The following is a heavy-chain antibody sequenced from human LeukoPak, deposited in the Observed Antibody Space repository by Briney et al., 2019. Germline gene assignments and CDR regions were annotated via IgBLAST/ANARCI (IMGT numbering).Heavy chain of an antibody. V-gene: IGHV3-23*01. CDR1: GFTFSSYA. Sequence: PGGSLRLSCAASGFTFSSYAMSWVRQAPGKGLEWVSAISGSGGSTYYADSVKGRFTISRDNSKNTLYLQMNGLRAEDTAVYYCAKARWGYCSGGSCYGFDYWGQGTLVTVSS. D-gene: IGHD2-15*01. CDR2: ISGSGGST. CDR3: AKARWGYCSGGSCYGFDY. J-gene: IGHJ4*02.